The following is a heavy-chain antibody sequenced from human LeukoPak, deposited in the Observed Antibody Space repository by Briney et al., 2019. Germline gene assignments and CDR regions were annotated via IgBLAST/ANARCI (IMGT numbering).Heavy chain of an antibody. CDR2: IYYSGST. V-gene: IGHV4-59*01. CDR1: TDSIGSYY. J-gene: IGHJ4*02. Sequence: SETLSLTCSVSTDSIGSYYWSWIRQSPGKGLEWIGFIYYSGSTYYNPSLKSRVSISIDTSKNQFSLNLTAVTAADTAVYYCARSKPHDIRTGYYTGYFDYWGQGTLVTVSS. D-gene: IGHD3-9*01. CDR3: ARSKPHDIRTGYYTGYFDY.